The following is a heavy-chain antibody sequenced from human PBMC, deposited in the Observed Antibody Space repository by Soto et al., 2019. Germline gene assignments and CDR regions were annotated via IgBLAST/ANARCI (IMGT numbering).Heavy chain of an antibody. J-gene: IGHJ3*02. D-gene: IGHD3-22*01. CDR2: ISWNSGSI. Sequence: EVQLVESGGGLVQPGRSLRLSCAASGFTFDDYAMHWVRQAPGKGLEWVSGISWNSGSIGYADSVKGRFTISRDNAKNSLYLQMNSLRAEDTALYYCAKDIGYYDSSGYYYPDAFDIWGQGTMVTVSS. V-gene: IGHV3-9*01. CDR3: AKDIGYYDSSGYYYPDAFDI. CDR1: GFTFDDYA.